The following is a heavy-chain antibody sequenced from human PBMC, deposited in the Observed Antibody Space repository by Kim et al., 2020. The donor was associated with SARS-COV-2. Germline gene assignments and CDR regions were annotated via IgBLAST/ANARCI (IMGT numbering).Heavy chain of an antibody. CDR2: ISDAGTAR. D-gene: IGHD1-7*01. CDR3: AKRLGTDSRPFDY. J-gene: IGHJ4*02. CDR1: GFTFSNYG. V-gene: IGHV3-23*01. Sequence: GGSLRLSCAASGFTFSNYGMSWVRQAPGKGLEWVSAISDAGTARNYADSVKGRFTISRDNSKNTMYLQMNSLRAEDTAVYYCAKRLGTDSRPFDYWGQGTLVTVSS.